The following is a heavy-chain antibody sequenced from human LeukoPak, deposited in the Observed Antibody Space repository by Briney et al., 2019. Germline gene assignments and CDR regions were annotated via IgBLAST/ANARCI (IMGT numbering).Heavy chain of an antibody. Sequence: GGSLRLSYAASGFTFSSYGMHWVRQAPGKGLEWVAVIWYDGSNKYYADSVKGRFTISRDNSKNTLYLQMNSLRAEDTAVYYCASNYYDSSGYYASLDYWGQGTLVTVSS. CDR2: IWYDGSNK. CDR3: ASNYYDSSGYYASLDY. CDR1: GFTFSSYG. J-gene: IGHJ4*02. V-gene: IGHV3-33*01. D-gene: IGHD3-22*01.